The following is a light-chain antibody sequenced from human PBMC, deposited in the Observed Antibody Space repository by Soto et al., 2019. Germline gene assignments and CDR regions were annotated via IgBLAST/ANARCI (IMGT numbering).Light chain of an antibody. Sequence: DIQMTQSPSSLSASVGDRVTITCRASQGIRRDLGWYQQQPGKAPKLLIYGASSLQSGVPSRFSGSGSGTECTLPISRLQTEDSATYYCLQHNNYPLPFGGGTKVEI. CDR2: GAS. CDR3: LQHNNYPLP. J-gene: IGKJ4*01. V-gene: IGKV1-17*01. CDR1: QGIRRD.